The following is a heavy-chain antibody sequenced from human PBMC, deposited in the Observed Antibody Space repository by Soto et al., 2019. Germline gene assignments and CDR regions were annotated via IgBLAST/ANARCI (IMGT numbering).Heavy chain of an antibody. CDR3: ARGRFISKGYDSGWYIAH. CDR2: MNPDSGST. V-gene: IGHV1-8*01. D-gene: IGHD6-19*01. J-gene: IGHJ5*02. CDR1: GYPFTSYH. Sequence: QVQLVQSGAEVKKPGASVKVSCKPSGYPFTSYHVNWVRQAPGHGLEGMGWMNPDSGSTDYALKFQGRLTMTRNTAMSTAYLELRSLTSEDTASYYCARGRFISKGYDSGWYIAHWGQGTQVIVSS.